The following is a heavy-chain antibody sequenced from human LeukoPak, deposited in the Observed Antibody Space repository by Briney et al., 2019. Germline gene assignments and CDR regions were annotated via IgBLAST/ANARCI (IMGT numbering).Heavy chain of an antibody. J-gene: IGHJ4*02. CDR3: AKDHGLMVTAHDY. CDR2: ISGSGDST. V-gene: IGHV3-23*01. Sequence: PGGSLRLSCAASGFTFSSYAMSWVRQAPGKGLEWVSAISGSGDSTYYADSVKGRFTITRDNSKNTVYLQMNSLRAEDTAIYYCAKDHGLMVTAHDYWGQGTLVTVSS. CDR1: GFTFSSYA. D-gene: IGHD4-23*01.